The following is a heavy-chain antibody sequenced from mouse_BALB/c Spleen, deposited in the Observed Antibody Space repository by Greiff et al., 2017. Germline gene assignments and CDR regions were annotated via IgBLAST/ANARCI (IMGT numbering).Heavy chain of an antibody. J-gene: IGHJ4*01. CDR3: AKNTYYGNYYAMDY. CDR2: ISSGSSTI. V-gene: IGHV5-17*02. Sequence: EVKLVESGGGLVQPGGSRKLSCAASGFTFSSFGMHWVRQAPEKGLEWVAYISSGSSTIYYADTVKGRFTISRDNPKNTLFLQMTSLRSEDTAMYYCAKNTYYGNYYAMDYWGQGTSVTVSS. D-gene: IGHD2-10*01. CDR1: GFTFSSFG.